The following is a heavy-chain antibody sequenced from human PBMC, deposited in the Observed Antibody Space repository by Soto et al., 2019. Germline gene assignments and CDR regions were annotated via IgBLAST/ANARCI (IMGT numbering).Heavy chain of an antibody. CDR3: ARESQWLIDY. Sequence: QVQLVQSGAEVKKPGASVKVSCKASGYTFTSCDINWVRQATGQGLAWMGWMNPNNGNTGYAQKFQGRVTMTRNTSRSTAYMELSSLRSEDTAVYYCARESQWLIDYWGQGTLVTVSS. CDR1: GYTFTSCD. D-gene: IGHD6-19*01. V-gene: IGHV1-8*01. J-gene: IGHJ4*02. CDR2: MNPNNGNT.